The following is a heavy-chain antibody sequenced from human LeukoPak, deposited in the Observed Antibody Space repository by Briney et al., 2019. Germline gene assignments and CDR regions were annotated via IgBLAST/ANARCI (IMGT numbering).Heavy chain of an antibody. J-gene: IGHJ4*02. CDR3: ARDGVVVAASDDY. CDR2: IYYSGST. V-gene: IGHV4-30-4*08. CDR1: GGSISSGDYY. Sequence: PSETLSLTCTVSGGSISSGDYYWSWLRQPPGTGLEWIGYIYYSGSTYYNPSLKSRVTISVDTSKNQFSLKLSSVTAADTAVYYCARDGVVVAASDDYWGQGTLVTVSS. D-gene: IGHD2-15*01.